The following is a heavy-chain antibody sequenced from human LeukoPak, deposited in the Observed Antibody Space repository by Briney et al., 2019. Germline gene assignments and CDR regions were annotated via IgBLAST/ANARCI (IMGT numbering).Heavy chain of an antibody. D-gene: IGHD3-3*01. J-gene: IGHJ3*02. V-gene: IGHV3-23*01. CDR3: ARGRTDFWSGYYTQAFDI. CDR2: ISSSGASK. Sequence: GGSLRLSCAASGFTFGSYAMGWVRRAPEKGLEWVSAISSSGASKYYADSVKGRFTISRDNSKNTLYLQMDSLRAEDTAVYYCARGRTDFWSGYYTQAFDIWGQGTMVTVSS. CDR1: GFTFGSYA.